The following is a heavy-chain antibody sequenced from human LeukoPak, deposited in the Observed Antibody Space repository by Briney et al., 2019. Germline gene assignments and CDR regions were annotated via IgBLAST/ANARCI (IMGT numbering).Heavy chain of an antibody. CDR3: AKLLSNSGRFLY. D-gene: IGHD4-23*01. Sequence: GGSLRLSCAASGFTFSSYDMHWVRQAPGKGLEWVAFIRNDGSNKYYADSVKGRFTISRDNSKNTLYLQMNSLRAEDTAVYYCAKLLSNSGRFLYWGQGTLVTVSS. CDR1: GFTFSSYD. CDR2: IRNDGSNK. V-gene: IGHV3-30*02. J-gene: IGHJ4*02.